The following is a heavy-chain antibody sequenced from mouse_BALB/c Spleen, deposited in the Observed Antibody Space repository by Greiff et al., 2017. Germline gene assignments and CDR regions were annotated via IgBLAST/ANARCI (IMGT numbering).Heavy chain of an antibody. D-gene: IGHD4-1*01. CDR2: ISYDGSN. J-gene: IGHJ3*01. V-gene: IGHV3-6*02. CDR1: GYSITSGYY. CDR3: ARGVLTGAWFAY. Sequence: EVKLVESGPGLVKPSQSLSLTCSVTGYSITSGYYWNWIRQFPGNKLEWMGYISYDGSNNYNPSLKNRISITRDTSKNQFFLKLNSVTTEDTATYYCARGVLTGAWFAYWGQGTLVTVSA.